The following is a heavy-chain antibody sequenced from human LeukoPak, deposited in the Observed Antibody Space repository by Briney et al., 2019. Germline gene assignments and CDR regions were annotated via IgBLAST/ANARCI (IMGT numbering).Heavy chain of an antibody. CDR1: GYTFTGYY. CDR3: ASSYAAAAGTWFDP. Sequence: ASVKVSCKASGYTFTGYYMHWVRQAPGQGGEGMGGITTNSGGTTYAQKFQGRVTMTSDTSISTAYMQLSRLRSDPTAVYYCASSYAAAAGTWFDPWGQGTLVTVSS. J-gene: IGHJ5*02. V-gene: IGHV1-2*02. D-gene: IGHD6-13*01. CDR2: ITTNSGGT.